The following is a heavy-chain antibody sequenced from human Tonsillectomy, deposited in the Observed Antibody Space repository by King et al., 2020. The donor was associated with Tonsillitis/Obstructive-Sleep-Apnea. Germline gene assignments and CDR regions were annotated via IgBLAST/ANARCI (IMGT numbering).Heavy chain of an antibody. CDR3: ARDGADIVGVVAASLDV. CDR2: ISAYNGNT. J-gene: IGHJ6*02. Sequence: QLVQSGAEVKKPGASVKVSCKASGYSFTSYGISWVRQAPGQGLEWMGWISAYNGNTNYALQGRVTMTTDTSTSTAYMELRSLRSDDTAVYYCARDGADIVGVVAASLDVGGQGTTVTVSS. CDR1: GYSFTSYG. D-gene: IGHD2-15*01. V-gene: IGHV1-18*01.